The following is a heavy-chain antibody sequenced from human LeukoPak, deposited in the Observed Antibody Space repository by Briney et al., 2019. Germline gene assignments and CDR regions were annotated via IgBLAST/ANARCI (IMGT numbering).Heavy chain of an antibody. D-gene: IGHD3-16*01. CDR3: ARDYEFDY. CDR1: GFSFSSYG. CDR2: IRSDGSNK. Sequence: PGGSLRRSCAGSGFSFSSYGMHWVRQAPGKGLEWMAFIRSDGSNKYYADSVKGRFTISRDNAKNTLYLQMNSLRAEDTAVYYCARDYEFDYWGQGTLVTVSS. J-gene: IGHJ4*02. V-gene: IGHV3-30*02.